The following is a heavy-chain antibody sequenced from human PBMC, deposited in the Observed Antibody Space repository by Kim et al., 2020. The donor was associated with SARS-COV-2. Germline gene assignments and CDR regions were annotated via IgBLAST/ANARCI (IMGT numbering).Heavy chain of an antibody. CDR2: IVVGSGNT. CDR1: GFTFTSSA. V-gene: IGHV1-58*01. CDR3: AARSDYYYGMDV. Sequence: SVKVSCKASGFTFTSSAVQWVRQARGQRLEWIGWIVVGSGNTNYAQKFQERVTITRDMSTSTAYMELSSLRSEDTAVYYCAARSDYYYGMDVWGQGTTVTVSS. J-gene: IGHJ6*02.